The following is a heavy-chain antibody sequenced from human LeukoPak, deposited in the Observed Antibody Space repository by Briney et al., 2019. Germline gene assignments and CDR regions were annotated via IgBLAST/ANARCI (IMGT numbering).Heavy chain of an antibody. D-gene: IGHD3-3*01. Sequence: SETLSLTCTVSGGSXXXXXWSWIRQPPGRGLXXXXXIHYSTNTXXXXXXXXXXXXXXXTSKXQLSLKLSSVTTADTAVYFCATDRDFWRGYRLFEYWGQGTLVTVSS. CDR3: ATDRDFWRGYRLFEY. J-gene: IGHJ4*02. CDR2: IHYSTNT. CDR1: GGSXXXXX. V-gene: IGHV4-59*01.